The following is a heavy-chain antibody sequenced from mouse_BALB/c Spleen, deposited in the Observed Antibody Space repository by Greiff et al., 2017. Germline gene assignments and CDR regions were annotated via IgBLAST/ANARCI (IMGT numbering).Heavy chain of an antibody. D-gene: IGHD1-1*01. CDR1: GFTFSSFG. V-gene: IGHV5-17*02. CDR3: ALYGSSYENAMDY. J-gene: IGHJ4*01. CDR2: ISSGSSTI. Sequence: EVQVVESGGGLVQPGGSRKLSCAASGFTFSSFGMHWVRQAPEKGLEWVAYISSGSSTIYYADTVKGRFTISRDNPKNTLFLQMTSLRSEDTAMYYCALYGSSYENAMDYWGQGTSVTVSS.